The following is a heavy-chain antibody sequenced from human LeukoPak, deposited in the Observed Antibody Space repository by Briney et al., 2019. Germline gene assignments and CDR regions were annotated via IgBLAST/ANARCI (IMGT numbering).Heavy chain of an antibody. CDR1: GFTFSSYG. J-gene: IGHJ4*02. V-gene: IGHV3-30*02. D-gene: IGHD3-16*01. Sequence: GGSLRLSCAASGFTFSSYGMHWVRQAPGKGLEWVAFIRYDGSNKYYADSVKGRFTISRDNSKNMLYLQMNSLRAEDTAVYYCAKALYGEPIIDYWGQGTLVTVSS. CDR3: AKALYGEPIIDY. CDR2: IRYDGSNK.